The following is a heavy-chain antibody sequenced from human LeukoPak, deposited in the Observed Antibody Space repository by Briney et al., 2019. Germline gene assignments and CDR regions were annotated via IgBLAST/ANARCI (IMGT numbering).Heavy chain of an antibody. D-gene: IGHD3-10*01. J-gene: IGHJ4*02. CDR1: GYTFTSYD. CDR2: MNPNSGNT. CDR3: ARGLITMVRGRAQRSPFGY. Sequence: GASVKVSCKASGYTFTSYDINWVRQATGQGLEWMGWMNPNSGNTGYAQKFQGRVTMTRNTSISTAYMELSSLRSEDTAVYYCARGLITMVRGRAQRSPFGYWGQGTLVTVSS. V-gene: IGHV1-8*01.